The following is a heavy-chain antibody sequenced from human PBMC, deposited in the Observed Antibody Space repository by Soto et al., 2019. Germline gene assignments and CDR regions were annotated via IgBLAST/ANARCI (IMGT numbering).Heavy chain of an antibody. Sequence: QVQLQQWGAGLLKPSETLSLTCAVYGGSFSDFYWTRIRQPPGKGLEWIGEINHSGSTNYNPSLKSRVAISVDTSKNQFSLNLTSVTAADTAVYYCGPRGAVADPRGYWGQGTLVTVSS. CDR1: GGSFSDFY. V-gene: IGHV4-34*01. CDR3: GPRGAVADPRGY. CDR2: INHSGST. J-gene: IGHJ4*02. D-gene: IGHD6-19*01.